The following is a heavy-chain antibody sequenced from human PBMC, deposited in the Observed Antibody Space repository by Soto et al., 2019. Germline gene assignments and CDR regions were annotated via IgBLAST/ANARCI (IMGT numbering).Heavy chain of an antibody. J-gene: IGHJ4*02. D-gene: IGHD3-3*01. CDR1: GVSVSSGSYY. CDR3: ARDFAYFDS. V-gene: IGHV4-61*01. Sequence: SETLSLTCTVSGVSVSSGSYYWTWIRQPPGKGLEWIGYVYHTGRTSYNPSLKSRVSISMDTSKNQFSLNLDSVTAADTAVYFCARDFAYFDSWGQGTLVTVSS. CDR2: VYHTGRT.